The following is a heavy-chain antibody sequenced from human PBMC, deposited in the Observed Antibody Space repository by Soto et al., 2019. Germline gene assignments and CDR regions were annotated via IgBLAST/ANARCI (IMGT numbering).Heavy chain of an antibody. D-gene: IGHD4-17*01. V-gene: IGHV3-23*01. J-gene: IGHJ5*02. CDR3: AKVGLDYGDLNWFDP. CDR2: ISGSGGST. Sequence: EVQLLESGGGLVQPGGSLRLSCAASGFTFSSYAMSWVRQAPGQGLEWVSAISGSGGSTYYADSVKGRFTISRDNSKDTLYLQMNSLRAEDTAVYYCAKVGLDYGDLNWFDPWGQGTLVTVSS. CDR1: GFTFSSYA.